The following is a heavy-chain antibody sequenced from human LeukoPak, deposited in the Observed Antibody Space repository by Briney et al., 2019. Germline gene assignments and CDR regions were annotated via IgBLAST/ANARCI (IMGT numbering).Heavy chain of an antibody. CDR2: ISWNSGSI. CDR1: GFTFYDYA. CDR3: AKDNDILTGYGMDA. J-gene: IGHJ6*02. Sequence: SGRSLRLSCAASGFTFYDYAMHWVRQAPGKGLEWVSGISWNSGSIGYADSVKGRFTISRDNAKNSLYLQMNSLRAEDTALYYCAKDNDILTGYGMDAWGHGTTVTVSS. V-gene: IGHV3-9*01. D-gene: IGHD3-9*01.